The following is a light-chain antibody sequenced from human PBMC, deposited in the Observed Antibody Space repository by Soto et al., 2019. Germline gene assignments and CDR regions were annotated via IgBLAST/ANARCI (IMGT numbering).Light chain of an antibody. J-gene: IGKJ1*01. CDR3: QQYNIWPPWT. V-gene: IGKV3-15*01. CDR2: DAS. Sequence: ILMTQSPATLSVSPGERATLSCRASQSVSNNLAWYQQKPGQAPRLLIYDASTRATGIPARFSGSGSGTEVTLTISGLQAEDFAVYYCQQYNIWPPWTFGQGTKVEVK. CDR1: QSVSNN.